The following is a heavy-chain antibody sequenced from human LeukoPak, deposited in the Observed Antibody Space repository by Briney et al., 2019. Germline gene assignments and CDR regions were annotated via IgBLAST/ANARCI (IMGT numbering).Heavy chain of an antibody. CDR1: GFTLDDYA. CDR2: ISWSSDSI. J-gene: IGHJ4*02. CDR3: AKDDSSSWQGGAFDY. V-gene: IGHV3-9*01. Sequence: GRSLRLSCAASGFTLDDYAMDWVRHAAGEGLEWVSGISWSSDSIGNAHSMKSRITISRNNANNSLYLQMNTLRAEDTALYYCAKDDSSSWQGGAFDYWGQGTLVTVSS. D-gene: IGHD6-13*01.